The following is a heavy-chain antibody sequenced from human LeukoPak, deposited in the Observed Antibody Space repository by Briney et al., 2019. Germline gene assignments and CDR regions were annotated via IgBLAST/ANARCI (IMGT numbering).Heavy chain of an antibody. CDR1: GFTVSSNY. CDR3: ARLWFGELAFDY. V-gene: IGHV3-66*01. J-gene: IGHJ4*02. D-gene: IGHD3-10*01. CDR2: IYRGGNT. Sequence: PGGSLRLSCAASGFTVSSNYMNWVRQAPGKGLEGVSVIYRGGNTYYADSVKGRVTLSRDNSTKTLCLQMNSLRAEDTAVYYCARLWFGELAFDYWGQGTLVTVSS.